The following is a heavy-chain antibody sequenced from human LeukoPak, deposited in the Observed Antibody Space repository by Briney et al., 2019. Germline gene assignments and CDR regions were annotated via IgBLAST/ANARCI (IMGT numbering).Heavy chain of an antibody. D-gene: IGHD4-23*01. CDR2: INHRGST. CDR1: GGSFSGYY. Sequence: NASETLSLTCAVYGGSFSGYYWSCIRQPSGKGLEWIGEINHRGSTNYNPSLKSRVTISVDTCKNQFSLELSSVTAANTTVYDCARHRSGYGGHSYFDFWGQGTLVTVSS. J-gene: IGHJ4*02. CDR3: ARHRSGYGGHSYFDF. V-gene: IGHV4-34*01.